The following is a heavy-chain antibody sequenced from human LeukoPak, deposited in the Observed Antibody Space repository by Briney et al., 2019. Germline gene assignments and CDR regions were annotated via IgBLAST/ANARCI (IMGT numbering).Heavy chain of an antibody. D-gene: IGHD2-15*01. CDR2: IYSAGNT. J-gene: IGHJ6*03. V-gene: IGHV3-53*01. CDR3: ARVLRYCSGGNCYSGGLGYMDV. Sequence: GSLRLSCTVSGFTVSSNSMSWVRQAPGKGLEWVSFIYSAGNTHYADSVKGRFTISRDNAKNSLFLQMNSLRAEDTAVYYCARVLRYCSGGNCYSGGLGYMDVWGKGTTVTISS. CDR1: GFTVSSNS.